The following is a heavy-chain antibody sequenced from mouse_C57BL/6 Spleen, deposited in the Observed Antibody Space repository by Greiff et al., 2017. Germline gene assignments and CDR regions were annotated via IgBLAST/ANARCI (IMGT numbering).Heavy chain of an antibody. CDR2: INPSNGGT. CDR1: GYTFTSYW. D-gene: IGHD1-1*01. Sequence: QVQLQQPGTELVKPGASVKLSCKASGYTFTSYWMHWVKQRPGQGLEWIGNINPSNGGTNYNEKFKSKATLTVDKSSSTANMQLSSQTSEESAVYYCAGTGNYYGDYYAMDYWGQGTSVTVSS. V-gene: IGHV1-53*01. CDR3: AGTGNYYGDYYAMDY. J-gene: IGHJ4*01.